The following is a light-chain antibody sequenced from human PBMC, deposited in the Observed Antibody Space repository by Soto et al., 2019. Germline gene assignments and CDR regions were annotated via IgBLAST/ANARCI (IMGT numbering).Light chain of an antibody. V-gene: IGKV1-39*01. J-gene: IGKJ2*01. CDR2: AAS. CDR1: QSISSY. Sequence: DIQMTQSPSSLSASVGDRVTITCRASQSISSYLNWYQQKPGKAPKLLIYAASSLQSGVPSRFSGSGSGTDFTLTISSLQPDDFATYYCQQSYSKPLYTFGQGTKLEIK. CDR3: QQSYSKPLYT.